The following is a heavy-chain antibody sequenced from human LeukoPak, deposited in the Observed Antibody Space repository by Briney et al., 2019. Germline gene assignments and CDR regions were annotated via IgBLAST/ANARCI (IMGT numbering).Heavy chain of an antibody. CDR3: ARDLQQWPTRRTFDC. V-gene: IGHV3-48*04. D-gene: IGHD6-19*01. J-gene: IGHJ4*02. CDR1: GFTFSSYS. Sequence: GGSLRLSCAASGFTFSSYSMNWVRQAPGKGLEWVSYISGSSSTIYYADSVKGRFTISRDNAKNSLYLQMNSLRTEDTAVYYCARDLQQWPTRRTFDCWGQGTLVTVSS. CDR2: ISGSSSTI.